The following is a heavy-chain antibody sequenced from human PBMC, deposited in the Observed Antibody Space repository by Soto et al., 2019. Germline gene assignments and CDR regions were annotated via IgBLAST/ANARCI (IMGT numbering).Heavy chain of an antibody. D-gene: IGHD4-17*01. J-gene: IGHJ4*02. CDR1: GFTFSSYG. CDR2: IWYDGSNK. CDR3: ASTPGDDRGGGY. Sequence: QVQLVESGGGVVQPGRSLRLSCAASGFTFSSYGMHWVRQAPGKGLEWVAVIWYDGSNKYYADSVKGRFTISRDNSKNTWYLQMNSRRAEDTAVYYCASTPGDDRGGGYWGQGTLVTVSS. V-gene: IGHV3-33*01.